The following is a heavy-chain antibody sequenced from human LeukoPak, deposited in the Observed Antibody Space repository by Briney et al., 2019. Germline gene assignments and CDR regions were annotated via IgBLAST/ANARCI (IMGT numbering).Heavy chain of an antibody. CDR3: ASSLYYDFWSGSLDY. J-gene: IGHJ4*02. V-gene: IGHV4-59*01. CDR1: GGSTSSYY. Sequence: PSETLSLTCTLSGGSTSSYYWSWIRQPPGKGLEWIGYIYYSGSTNYNPSLKSRVTISVDTSKNQFSLKLSSVTAADTAVYYCASSLYYDFWSGSLDYWGQGTLVTVSS. CDR2: IYYSGST. D-gene: IGHD3-3*01.